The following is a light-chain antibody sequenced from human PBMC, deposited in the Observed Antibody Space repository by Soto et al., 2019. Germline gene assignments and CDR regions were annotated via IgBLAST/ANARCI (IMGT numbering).Light chain of an antibody. CDR3: QAYDSSLSVV. J-gene: IGLJ2*01. CDR2: GNS. V-gene: IGLV1-40*01. Sequence: QSVLTQPPAVSGAPGQRVTISCTGSSSNIGAGYDVHWYQQLPGTAPKLLIYGNSNRPSGVPDRFSGSKSGTSDSLAITGLKAEDEADYYCQAYDSSLSVVFGGGTKLTVL. CDR1: SSNIGAGYD.